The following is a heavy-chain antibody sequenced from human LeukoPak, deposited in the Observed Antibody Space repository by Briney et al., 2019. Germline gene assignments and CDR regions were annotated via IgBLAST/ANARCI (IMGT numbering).Heavy chain of an antibody. CDR2: ISSDGGIK. V-gene: IGHV3-30*03. CDR1: GFTFSSYG. D-gene: IGHD4-17*01. CDR3: TRDGGAVTDFDY. Sequence: PGGSLRLSCAASGFTFSSYGMRWVRQAPGKGLEWAAVISSDGGIKCYADSVKGRFTISRDNSKNKIYLQMNSLRAEDTAVYYCTRDGGAVTDFDYWGQGTLVTVSS. J-gene: IGHJ4*02.